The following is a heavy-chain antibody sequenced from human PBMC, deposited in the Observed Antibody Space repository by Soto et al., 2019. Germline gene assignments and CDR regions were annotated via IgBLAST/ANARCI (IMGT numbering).Heavy chain of an antibody. D-gene: IGHD3-9*01. CDR1: GFTFSSFE. Sequence: PGGSLTIACATSGFTFSSFEMNWVRQAPGKGLEWVSYISSSGSTIYYADSVKGRFTISRDNAKNSLYLQLNSLRAQDTAVYYCARGHILTGAKYNWFDPWGQGTLVTVSS. J-gene: IGHJ5*02. CDR3: ARGHILTGAKYNWFDP. CDR2: ISSSGSTI. V-gene: IGHV3-48*03.